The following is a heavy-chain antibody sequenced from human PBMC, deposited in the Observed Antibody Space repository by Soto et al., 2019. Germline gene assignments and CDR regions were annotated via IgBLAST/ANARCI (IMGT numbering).Heavy chain of an antibody. D-gene: IGHD3-3*01. CDR3: ARGELRFLEWSHWGFDP. Sequence: TLSLTCTVSGGSISSGGYYWSWIRQHPGKGLEWIGYIYYSGSTYYNPSLKSRVTISVDTSKNQFSLKLSSVTAADTAVYYCARGELRFLEWSHWGFDPWGQGTLVTSPQ. CDR2: IYYSGST. CDR1: GGSISSGGYY. V-gene: IGHV4-31*03. J-gene: IGHJ5*02.